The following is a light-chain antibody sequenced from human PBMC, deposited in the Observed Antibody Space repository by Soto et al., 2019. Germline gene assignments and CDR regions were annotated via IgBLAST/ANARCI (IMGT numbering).Light chain of an antibody. CDR1: SSDIGAGFD. J-gene: IGLJ1*01. CDR2: GNT. CDR3: QSYENSRTGFYV. Sequence: QSVLTQPPSVSGAPGQRVTISCTGSSSDIGAGFDVHWYQHLPGTAPKLLIYGNTNRPSGVPGRFSGSKSRTSASLVITGLQAEDEADYYCQSYENSRTGFYVFGTGTKLTVL. V-gene: IGLV1-40*01.